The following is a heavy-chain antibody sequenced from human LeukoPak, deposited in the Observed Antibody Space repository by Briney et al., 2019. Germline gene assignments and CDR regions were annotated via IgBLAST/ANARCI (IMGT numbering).Heavy chain of an antibody. D-gene: IGHD3-22*01. CDR1: GGSISSYY. CDR3: ARDGYYYDGSFEY. CDR2: ISHSGSS. V-gene: IGHV4-59*04. Sequence: PSETLSLTCNVSGGSISSYYWSWIRQPPGKGLEWIGSISHSGSSYSKPSLKSRVIISVDTSNNQFSLKLTSVTAADTATYYCARDGYYYDGSFEYWGQGIRVAVSS. J-gene: IGHJ4*02.